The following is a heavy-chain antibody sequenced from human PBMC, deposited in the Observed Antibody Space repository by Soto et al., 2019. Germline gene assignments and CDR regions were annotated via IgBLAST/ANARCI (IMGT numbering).Heavy chain of an antibody. CDR1: GFTFSSHW. D-gene: IGHD6-6*01. CDR3: AKQVRDGTSSPYYFDY. CDR2: INSDGSGT. Sequence: PGGSLRLSCAASGFTFSSHWMHWVRQAPGKGLVWVSRINSDGSGTYYADSVKGRFTISRDNSKNTLSLQMNSLRAEDTAVYYCAKQVRDGTSSPYYFDYWGQGTLVTVSS. V-gene: IGHV3-74*01. J-gene: IGHJ4*02.